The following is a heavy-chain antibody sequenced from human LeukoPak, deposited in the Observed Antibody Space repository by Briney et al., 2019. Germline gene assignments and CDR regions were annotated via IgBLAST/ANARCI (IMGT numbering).Heavy chain of an antibody. Sequence: SGPTLVNPTQTLTLTCTFSGFSLSTSGVGVGWIRQPPGKALEWLALIYWDDDKRYSPSLKSRLAITKVTSKNQVVLTMTNMDPVDTATYYCAHKFLLYYFDYWGQGTLVTVSS. CDR1: GFSLSTSGVG. CDR2: IYWDDDK. J-gene: IGHJ4*02. CDR3: AHKFLLYYFDY. D-gene: IGHD2-21*01. V-gene: IGHV2-5*02.